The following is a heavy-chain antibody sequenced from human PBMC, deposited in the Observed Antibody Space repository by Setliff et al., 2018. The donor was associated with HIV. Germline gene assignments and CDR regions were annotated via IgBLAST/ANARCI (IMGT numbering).Heavy chain of an antibody. CDR1: RSTFNSHT. J-gene: IGHJ6*03. CDR3: VRGVQSPPHYSYYYMDV. CDR2: IIPILGVA. V-gene: IGHV1-69*02. Sequence: SVKVSCKASRSTFNSHTINWVRQAPGQGLGWMGRIIPILGVANYAQRFQGKVTITADKSTSTAYMELTSLRFDDTAMYYCVRGVQSPPHYSYYYMDVGGEGTMVTVSS. D-gene: IGHD3-3*01.